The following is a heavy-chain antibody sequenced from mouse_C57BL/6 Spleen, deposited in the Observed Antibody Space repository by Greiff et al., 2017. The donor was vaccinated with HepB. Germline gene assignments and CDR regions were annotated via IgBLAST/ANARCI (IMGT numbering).Heavy chain of an antibody. CDR1: GYTFTDYE. CDR3: TRGGNYPLYAMDY. V-gene: IGHV1-15*01. D-gene: IGHD2-1*01. J-gene: IGHJ4*01. CDR2: IDPETGGT. Sequence: QVQLKESGAELVRPGASVTLSCKASGYTFTDYEMHWVKQTPVHGLEWIGAIDPETGGTAYNQKFKGKAILTADKSSSTAYMELRRLTSEDSAVYYCTRGGNYPLYAMDYWGQGTSVTVSS.